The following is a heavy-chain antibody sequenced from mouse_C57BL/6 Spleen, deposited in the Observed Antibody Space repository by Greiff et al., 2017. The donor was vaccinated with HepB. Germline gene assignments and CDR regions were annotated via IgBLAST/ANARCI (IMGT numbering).Heavy chain of an antibody. CDR3: ARLDRGYARDY. CDR1: GYTFTSYW. D-gene: IGHD3-3*01. Sequence: QVQLQQPGAELVRPGSSVKLSCKASGYTFTSYWMHWVKQRPIQGLEWIGNIDPSDSETHYNQKFKDKATLTVDKSSSTAYMQLSSLTSEDSAVYYCARLDRGYARDYWGQGTSVTVSS. V-gene: IGHV1-52*01. J-gene: IGHJ4*01. CDR2: IDPSDSET.